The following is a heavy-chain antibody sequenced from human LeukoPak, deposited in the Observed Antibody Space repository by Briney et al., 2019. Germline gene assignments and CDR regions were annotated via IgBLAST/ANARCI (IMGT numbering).Heavy chain of an antibody. D-gene: IGHD6-25*01. CDR2: ISGYNGNT. CDR3: AREYSSDYYYMDV. V-gene: IGHV1-18*03. CDR1: GYTFTSYG. Sequence: ASVKVSCKASGYTFTSYGINWVRQAPGQGLEWMGWISGYNGNTNYAQKLQGRVTMTTDTSTSTAYMELSSLRSEDMAVYYCAREYSSDYYYMDVWGKGTTVTVSS. J-gene: IGHJ6*03.